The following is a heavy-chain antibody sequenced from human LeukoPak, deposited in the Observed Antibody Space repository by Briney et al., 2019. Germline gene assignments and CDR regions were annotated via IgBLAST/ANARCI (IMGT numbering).Heavy chain of an antibody. J-gene: IGHJ5*02. V-gene: IGHV3-21*05. CDR3: ARGGYQYNWFDP. CDR2: IGSSGGHT. CDR1: GFTFSSYW. Sequence: GGSLRLSCAASGFTFSSYWMHWVRQAPGKGLEWVSYIGSSGGHTNYADSVKGRFTISRDNAKNSLYLQLNSLRAEDTAVYYCARGGYQYNWFDPWGQGTLVTVSS. D-gene: IGHD2-2*01.